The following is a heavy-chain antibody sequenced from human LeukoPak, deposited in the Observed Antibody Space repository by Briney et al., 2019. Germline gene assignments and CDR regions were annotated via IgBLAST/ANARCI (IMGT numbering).Heavy chain of an antibody. D-gene: IGHD3-10*01. CDR2: IYAGGTT. J-gene: IGHJ6*02. CDR3: AREGYASGTRYGMDV. V-gene: IGHV3-66*01. Sequence: GGSLRLSCAASGFTATNNYMSWVRQAPGKGLEWVSVIYAGGTTSYADSVKGRFTISRDSSKNTLYLQMNSLRAEDTAVYYCAREGYASGTRYGMDVWGQGTTVTVSS. CDR1: GFTATNNY.